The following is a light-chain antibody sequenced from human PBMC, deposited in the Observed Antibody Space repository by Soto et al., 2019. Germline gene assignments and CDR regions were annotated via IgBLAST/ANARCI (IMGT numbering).Light chain of an antibody. Sequence: EIVLTQSPGTLSLSPGERATLSCRASQSVSRNYLAWYQQKPGQAPRLLIYGASIRATGIPDRFSGSGSGTDFTLTISRLEPEDFAVYYCQQLGTFGQGIKVEIK. J-gene: IGKJ1*01. CDR3: QQLGT. CDR1: QSVSRNY. CDR2: GAS. V-gene: IGKV3-20*01.